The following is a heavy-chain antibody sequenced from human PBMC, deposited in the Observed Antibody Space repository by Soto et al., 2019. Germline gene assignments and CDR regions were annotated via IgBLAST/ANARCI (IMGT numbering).Heavy chain of an antibody. J-gene: IGHJ6*03. Sequence: QITLKESGPTLVKPTQTLTLTCTFSGFSLSTSGVGVGWLRQPPGKALEWLALLYWDADKRYSPSLNSRLTVTKYTSNDQVVLTMTNMDPVDTATYYCEHQGSIDFWSGYNYYCYYLDVWGKGATVTVSS. CDR2: LYWDADK. V-gene: IGHV2-5*02. CDR1: GFSLSTSGVG. CDR3: EHQGSIDFWSGYNYYCYYLDV. D-gene: IGHD3-3*01.